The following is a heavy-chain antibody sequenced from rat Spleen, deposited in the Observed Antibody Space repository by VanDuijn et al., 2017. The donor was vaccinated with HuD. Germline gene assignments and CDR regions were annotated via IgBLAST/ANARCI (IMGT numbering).Heavy chain of an antibody. V-gene: IGHV5S23*01. CDR1: GFTFSDFD. CDR2: ISTGDDDT. D-gene: IGHD4-3*01. J-gene: IGHJ3*01. CDR3: TRLGGLRNWFAY. Sequence: EVQLVESGGGLVQPGRSLKLSCAASGFTFSDFDMAWVRQAPAKGLELVASISTGDDDTYYRDSVKGHFTISRDDEESTLYLQMDSLRSEDTATYFCTRLGGLRNWFAYWGQGTLVTVSS.